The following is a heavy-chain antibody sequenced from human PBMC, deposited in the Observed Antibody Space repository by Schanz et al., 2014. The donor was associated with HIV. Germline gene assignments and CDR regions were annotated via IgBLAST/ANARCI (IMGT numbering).Heavy chain of an antibody. V-gene: IGHV3-33*08. CDR1: GFTFSNYA. CDR3: ASTVYPYTGSSDYYYGMDV. D-gene: IGHD6-6*01. CDR2: IWYDGDYK. J-gene: IGHJ6*02. Sequence: QVQLVESGGGVVQPGRSLRLSCAVSGFTFSNYAMNWVRQAPGKGLEWVAVIWYDGDYKSYADSVKGRFTISRDNSKKALYLQMNSLRVEDTAVYYCASTVYPYTGSSDYYYGMDVWGQGTTVTVSS.